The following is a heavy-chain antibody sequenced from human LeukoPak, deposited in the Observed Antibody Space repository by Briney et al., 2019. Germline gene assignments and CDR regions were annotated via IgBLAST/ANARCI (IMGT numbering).Heavy chain of an antibody. J-gene: IGHJ4*02. Sequence: ASVKVSCKASGYTFTRNGISWVRLAPGQGLEWMGWISAQNGNTKYADKFQDRAAMTTDTSTNTAYMELRSLRSDDTAVYYCARDRNPPYYDTSGHYPHYFDYWGQGTLVTVSS. CDR1: GYTFTRNG. V-gene: IGHV1-18*01. D-gene: IGHD3-22*01. CDR3: ARDRNPPYYDTSGHYPHYFDY. CDR2: ISAQNGNT.